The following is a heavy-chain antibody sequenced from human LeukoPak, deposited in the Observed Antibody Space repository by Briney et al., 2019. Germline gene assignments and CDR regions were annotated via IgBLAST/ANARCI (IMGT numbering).Heavy chain of an antibody. Sequence: GGSLRLSRVTSGFTFSRYAMSWVRQAPGQGLQWVSSIDSGGHTIFYTESVKGRFTISRDDSKNTLYLQMNNLRDEDTALYYCAKDPGGSFDYWGQGTLVNVSS. J-gene: IGHJ4*02. D-gene: IGHD3-10*01. CDR1: GFTFSRYA. CDR3: AKDPGGSFDY. V-gene: IGHV3-23*01. CDR2: IDSGGHTI.